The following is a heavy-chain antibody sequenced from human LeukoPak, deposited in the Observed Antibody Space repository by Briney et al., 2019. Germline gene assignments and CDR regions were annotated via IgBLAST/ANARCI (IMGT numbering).Heavy chain of an antibody. J-gene: IGHJ4*02. CDR2: INSDGSST. CDR1: GFTSSSYW. Sequence: PGGSLRLSCAASGFTSSSYWMHWVRQAPGKGLVWVSRINSDGSSTSYADSVKGRFTISRDNAKNTLYLQMNSLRAEDTAVYYCARGYCSGGSCFDYWGQGTLVTVSS. CDR3: ARGYCSGGSCFDY. V-gene: IGHV3-74*01. D-gene: IGHD2-15*01.